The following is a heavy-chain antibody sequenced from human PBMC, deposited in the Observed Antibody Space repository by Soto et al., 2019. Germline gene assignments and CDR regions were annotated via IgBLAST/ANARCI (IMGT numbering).Heavy chain of an antibody. CDR2: ISKSGGTT. J-gene: IGHJ4*02. CDR3: VREGHYYFGY. Sequence: GCSLGLCCASSVFTFIVYEMHWVRQAPGQGLEWVSYISKSGGTTYYADSVKGRFTISRDDAKNSVYLQMSSLGPEDMAVYKCVREGHYYFGYWGQGALVTVSS. CDR1: VFTFIVYE. V-gene: IGHV3-48*03.